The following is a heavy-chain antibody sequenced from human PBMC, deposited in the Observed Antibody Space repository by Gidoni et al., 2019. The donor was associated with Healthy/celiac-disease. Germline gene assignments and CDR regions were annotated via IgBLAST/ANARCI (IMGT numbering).Heavy chain of an antibody. J-gene: IGHJ4*02. CDR2: ISGSGGST. V-gene: IGHV3-23*01. Sequence: EVQLLESGGGLVQPGGSLILSCAASGFTFSSYAMSWVRQAPGKGLEWVSAISGSGGSTYYADSVKGRFTISRDNSKNTLYLQMNSLRAEDTAVYYCAKSRESGSYLFDYWGQGTLVTVSS. CDR1: GFTFSSYA. D-gene: IGHD1-26*01. CDR3: AKSRESGSYLFDY.